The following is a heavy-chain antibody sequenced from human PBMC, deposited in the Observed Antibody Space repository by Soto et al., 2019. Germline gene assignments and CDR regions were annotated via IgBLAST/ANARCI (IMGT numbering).Heavy chain of an antibody. Sequence: QVQVVQSGAEEKKPGASVKVSCTASGYTFTGYAIHWVRQAPGQRLEWMGWINAGNGNTKYSQKFQGRVTITRDTSASTAYMELSSLRSEDTAVYYCARAVAVNADFDYWGQGTLVTVSS. D-gene: IGHD6-19*01. CDR3: ARAVAVNADFDY. V-gene: IGHV1-3*05. CDR2: INAGNGNT. CDR1: GYTFTGYA. J-gene: IGHJ4*02.